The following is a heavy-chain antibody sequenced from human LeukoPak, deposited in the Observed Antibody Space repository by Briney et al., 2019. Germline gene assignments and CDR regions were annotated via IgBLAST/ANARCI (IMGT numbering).Heavy chain of an antibody. V-gene: IGHV3-53*01. CDR3: ASGFNLGRFEN. Sequence: PGGSLRLSCAASGFSFSSYWMHWVRQAPGKGLVWVSVFYSGGSTFYADSVKGRFTMSRDNSKNTLDLQMNSLRDDDTAVYYCASGFNLGRFENWGQGTLVTVSS. CDR1: GFSFSSYW. CDR2: FYSGGST. J-gene: IGHJ4*02. D-gene: IGHD1-1*01.